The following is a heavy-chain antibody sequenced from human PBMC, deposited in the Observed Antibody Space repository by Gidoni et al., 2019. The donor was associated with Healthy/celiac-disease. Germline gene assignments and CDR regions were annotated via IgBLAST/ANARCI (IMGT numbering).Heavy chain of an antibody. V-gene: IGHV4-39*07. CDR1: VGSISSSSYY. Sequence: QLQLQESCPGLVKPSETLSLTCTVSVGSISSSSYYWGWIRQPPGKGLEWIGSIYYSGSTYYNPSLKSRVTISVDTSKNQFSLKLSSVTAADTAGYYCARDYSSSWYGGFDYWGQGTLVTVSS. J-gene: IGHJ4*02. CDR3: ARDYSSSWYGGFDY. D-gene: IGHD6-13*01. CDR2: IYYSGST.